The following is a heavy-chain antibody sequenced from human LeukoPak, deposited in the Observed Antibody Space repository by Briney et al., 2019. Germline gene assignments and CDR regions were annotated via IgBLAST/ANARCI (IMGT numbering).Heavy chain of an antibody. Sequence: GESLKISCKGSGYSFTNYWIGWVRQMPGKGLEWMGIIYPGDSGTRYSPSFQGQVTISADKSISTAYLQWSSLRASDTAMYYCARKEDYFFDYWGQGTLVTVSS. CDR3: ARKEDYFFDY. CDR2: IYPGDSGT. CDR1: GYSFTNYW. J-gene: IGHJ4*02. V-gene: IGHV5-51*01.